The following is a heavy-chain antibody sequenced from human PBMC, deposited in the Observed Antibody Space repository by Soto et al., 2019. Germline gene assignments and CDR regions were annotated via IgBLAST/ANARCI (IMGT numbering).Heavy chain of an antibody. J-gene: IGHJ6*02. Sequence: AETLYLTCPVSRGYISSYYWRWVRKLPGKGLEWSGDVYCRGGNDYNPSLNNRHTISGVTSKNLFSLKPRPVTAADTAVDYCARGGLLWFGDPRGMDVWGQGTTVNVSS. V-gene: IGHV4-59*01. CDR1: RGYISSYY. CDR2: VYCRGGN. D-gene: IGHD3-10*01. CDR3: ARGGLLWFGDPRGMDV.